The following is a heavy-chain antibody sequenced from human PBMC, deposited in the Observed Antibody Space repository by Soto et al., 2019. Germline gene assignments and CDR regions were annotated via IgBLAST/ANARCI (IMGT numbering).Heavy chain of an antibody. D-gene: IGHD2-15*01. CDR2: TYYRSKWYN. V-gene: IGHV6-1*01. CDR1: GDSVSSNSAA. J-gene: IGHJ5*02. Sequence: SQTLSLTCAISGDSVSSNSAAWNWIRRSPSRGLEWLGRTYYRSKWYNDYAVSVKSRITINPDTSKNQFSLQLNSVTPEDTAVYYCARDRGYCSDGSCFNWFDPWGQGTLVTVSS. CDR3: ARDRGYCSDGSCFNWFDP.